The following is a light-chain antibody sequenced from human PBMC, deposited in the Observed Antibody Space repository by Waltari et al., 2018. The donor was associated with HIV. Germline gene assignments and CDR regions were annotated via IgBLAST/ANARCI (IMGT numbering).Light chain of an antibody. V-gene: IGLV1-47*01. CDR1: SSTMGSTY. Sequence: QSVLTQPPSASGTPGQRVTIPCSGSSSTMGSTYGYGYQQLPGPAPKLLIYRNNQRPSGVPDRFSVSKSGTSASLAISGLRSEDEADYYCAAWDDSLSGWVFGGGTKLTVL. CDR2: RNN. CDR3: AAWDDSLSGWV. J-gene: IGLJ3*02.